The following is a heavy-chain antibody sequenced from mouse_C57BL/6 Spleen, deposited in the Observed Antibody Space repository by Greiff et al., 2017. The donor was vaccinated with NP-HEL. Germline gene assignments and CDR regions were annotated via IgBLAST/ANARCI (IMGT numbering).Heavy chain of an antibody. CDR3: ARNSPIYYGTMSYAMDY. Sequence: VKLVESGPGLVQPSQSLSITCTVSGFSLTSYGVHWVRQSPGKGLEWLGVIWSGGSTDYNAAFISRLSISKDNSKSQVFFKMNSLQADDTAIYYCARNSPIYYGTMSYAMDYWGQGTSVTVSS. D-gene: IGHD2-1*01. V-gene: IGHV2-2*01. J-gene: IGHJ4*01. CDR1: GFSLTSYG. CDR2: IWSGGST.